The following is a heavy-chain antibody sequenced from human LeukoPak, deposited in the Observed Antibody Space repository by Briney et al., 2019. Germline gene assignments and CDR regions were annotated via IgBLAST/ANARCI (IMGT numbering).Heavy chain of an antibody. CDR1: GDSISTYY. Sequence: SETLSLTCTVSGDSISTYYWSWIRQPPGKRREWIGYIYFSGTTNYNPSLKSRVTISVDTSKNQFSLRLSSATAADTAVYYCARHGPLYDIWSAQFYFDYWGQGTLVTVSS. CDR2: IYFSGTT. J-gene: IGHJ4*02. D-gene: IGHD3-3*01. V-gene: IGHV4-59*08. CDR3: ARHGPLYDIWSAQFYFDY.